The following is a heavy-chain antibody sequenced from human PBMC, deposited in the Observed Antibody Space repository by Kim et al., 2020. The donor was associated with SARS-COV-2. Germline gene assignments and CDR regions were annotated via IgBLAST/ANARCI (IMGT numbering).Heavy chain of an antibody. CDR1: GFTFSSYA. D-gene: IGHD3-10*01. J-gene: IGHJ3*02. V-gene: IGHV3-23*01. CDR3: AKDDEGKIARRITMVRGAFDI. CDR2: ISGSGGST. Sequence: GGSLRLSCAASGFTFSSYAMSWVRQAPGKGLEWVSAISGSGGSTYYADSVKGRFTISRDNSKNTLYLQMNSLRAEDTAVYYCAKDDEGKIARRITMVRGAFDIWGQGTMVTVSS.